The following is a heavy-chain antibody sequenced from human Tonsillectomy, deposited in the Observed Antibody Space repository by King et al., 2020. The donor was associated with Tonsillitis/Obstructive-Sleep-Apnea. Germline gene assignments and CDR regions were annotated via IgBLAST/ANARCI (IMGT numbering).Heavy chain of an antibody. CDR2: VNRKNDGGTT. Sequence: VQLVESGGGLVKPGGSLRLSLAASGFTFSNSWMSWVRHAPGKGLGWGGRVNRKNDGGTTNYAAPVKGGFTISRDDSKNTLYLQMNSLKTEDTAVYYCTAPLTIFGVVRDYWGQGTLVTVSS. J-gene: IGHJ4*02. D-gene: IGHD3-3*01. CDR3: TAPLTIFGVVRDY. V-gene: IGHV3-15*01. CDR1: GFTFSNSW.